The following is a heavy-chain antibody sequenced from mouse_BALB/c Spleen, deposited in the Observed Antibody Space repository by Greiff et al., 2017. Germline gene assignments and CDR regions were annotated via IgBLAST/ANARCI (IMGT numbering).Heavy chain of an antibody. Sequence: VKLMESGPGLVAPSQSLSITCTVSGFSLTSYGVHWVRQPPGKGLEWLGVIWAGGSTNYNSALMSGLSNSKDNSKSQVFLNMNSLQTDDTAMYYCARDSPSYYYGSSYVLFDYWGQGTTLTVSS. CDR1: GFSLTSYG. J-gene: IGHJ2*01. CDR3: ARDSPSYYYGSSYVLFDY. V-gene: IGHV2-9*02. D-gene: IGHD1-1*01. CDR2: IWAGGST.